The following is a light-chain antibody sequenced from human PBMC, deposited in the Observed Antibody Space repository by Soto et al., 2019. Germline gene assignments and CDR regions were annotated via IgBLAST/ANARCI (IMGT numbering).Light chain of an antibody. CDR3: QQYSDWPLT. J-gene: IGKJ4*01. CDR2: GAS. Sequence: EIVLTQSPATLSLSPGERATLSCRASQTVRNNNLAWSQQKPGQAPRVLIYGASTWATGIPTRFSGSGSGTEFTLTISSLQSEEFAVYYCQQYSDWPLTFGGGTKVEI. V-gene: IGKV3-15*01. CDR1: QTVRNNN.